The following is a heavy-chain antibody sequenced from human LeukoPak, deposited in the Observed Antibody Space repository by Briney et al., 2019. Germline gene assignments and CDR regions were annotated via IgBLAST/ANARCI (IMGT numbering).Heavy chain of an antibody. D-gene: IGHD2-15*01. CDR2: IRNKPNSYTT. Sequence: GGSLRLSCAASGFDFCGFYVHWVRQASGRGLEWVGLIRNKPNSYTTVYAASVKGRFTISRDDSKNTAYLQMNSLKAEDTAVYYCTRQECSGGSCSYVDFWGQGTLVTVSS. CDR1: GFDFCGFY. J-gene: IGHJ4*02. V-gene: IGHV3-73*01. CDR3: TRQECSGGSCSYVDF.